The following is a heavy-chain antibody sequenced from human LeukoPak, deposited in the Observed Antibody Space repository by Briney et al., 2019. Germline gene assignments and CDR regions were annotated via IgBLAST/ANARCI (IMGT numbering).Heavy chain of an antibody. V-gene: IGHV3-66*01. D-gene: IGHD6-25*01. CDR2: SCSGSST. J-gene: IGHJ4*02. CDR1: GFTLSSNY. Sequence: GGSLRLSCVASGFTLSSNYISWVRPAPRKGLAWVSVSCSGSSTFYADSVKGRFTISRDNSKNTLYLQMNSPRAEDTAVYYCARDSGSSGNFDYWGQGTLVTVSS. CDR3: ARDSGSSGNFDY.